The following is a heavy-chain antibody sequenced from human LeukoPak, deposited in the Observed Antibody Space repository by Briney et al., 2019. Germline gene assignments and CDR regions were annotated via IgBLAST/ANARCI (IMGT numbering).Heavy chain of an antibody. Sequence: GGSLRLSCAASGFTLSNAWMSWVRQAPGKGLEWVGRIKSKTDGGTTDYAAPVKCRFTISRDDSKNTLYLQMNSLKTEDTAVYYCTTDAYYYDSSGLAWYFDLWGRGTLVTVSS. V-gene: IGHV3-15*01. CDR1: GFTLSNAW. D-gene: IGHD3-22*01. J-gene: IGHJ2*01. CDR3: TTDAYYYDSSGLAWYFDL. CDR2: IKSKTDGGTT.